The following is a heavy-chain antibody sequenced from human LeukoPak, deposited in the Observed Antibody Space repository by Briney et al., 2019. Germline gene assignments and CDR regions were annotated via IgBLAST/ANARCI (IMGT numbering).Heavy chain of an antibody. V-gene: IGHV4-39*01. CDR3: ARRRMANPFDY. Sequence: SETLSLTCTVSGGSISSSSYYWGWIRQPTGKGLEWIGSIYYSGSTYYNPSLKSRVTISVDTSKNQFSLKLSSVTAADTAVYYCARRRMANPFDYWGQGTLVTVSS. CDR2: IYYSGST. D-gene: IGHD5-24*01. CDR1: GGSISSSSYY. J-gene: IGHJ4*02.